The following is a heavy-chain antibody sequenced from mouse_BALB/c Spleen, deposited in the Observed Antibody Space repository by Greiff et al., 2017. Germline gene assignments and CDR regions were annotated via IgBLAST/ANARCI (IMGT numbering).Heavy chain of an antibody. Sequence: VQLQQPGAELVRPGASVKLSCKASGYTFTSYWINWVKQRPGQGLEWIGNIYPSDSYTNYNQKFKDKATLTVDKSSSTAYMQLSSPTSEDSAVYYCTRRTFAFYAMDYWGQGTSVTVSS. V-gene: IGHV1-69*02. CDR3: TRRTFAFYAMDY. J-gene: IGHJ4*01. CDR1: GYTFTSYW. CDR2: IYPSDSYT.